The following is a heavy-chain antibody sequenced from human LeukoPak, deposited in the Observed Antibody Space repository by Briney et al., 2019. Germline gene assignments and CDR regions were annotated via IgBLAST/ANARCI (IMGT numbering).Heavy chain of an antibody. Sequence: ASVKVSCKASGYTFTSYGISWVRQAPGQGLEWMGWISAYNGNTNYAQKLQGRVTMTTDTSTSTAYMELRSLRSDDTAVYYCARDLEYYDSSGYYHTFDYWGQGTLVTASS. CDR2: ISAYNGNT. V-gene: IGHV1-18*01. CDR3: ARDLEYYDSSGYYHTFDY. J-gene: IGHJ4*02. CDR1: GYTFTSYG. D-gene: IGHD3-22*01.